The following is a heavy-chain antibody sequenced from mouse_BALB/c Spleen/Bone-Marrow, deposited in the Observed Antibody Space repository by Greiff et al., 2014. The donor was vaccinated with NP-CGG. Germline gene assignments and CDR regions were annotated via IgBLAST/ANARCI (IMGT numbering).Heavy chain of an antibody. Sequence: VQLQQSGPGLVKPGASVRISCKASGYTFTSCYIHWVKQRPGQGLEWIGWIYPGNVNTKYNEKFKGKATLTADKSSSTAYMQLSSLTSEDSAVYFCARDTMDYWGQGTSVTVSS. J-gene: IGHJ4*01. CDR1: GYTFTSCY. V-gene: IGHV1S56*01. CDR2: IYPGNVNT. CDR3: ARDTMDY.